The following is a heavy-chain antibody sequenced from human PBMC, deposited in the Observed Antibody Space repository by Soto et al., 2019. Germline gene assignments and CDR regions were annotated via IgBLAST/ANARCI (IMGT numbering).Heavy chain of an antibody. Sequence: SGPTLVNPTQTLTLTCTFSGFSLTNNGEAVGWFRQSPGKALEWLVLIYWDDDNRYNPTLRTRLSTTKDTSKNQVVLTLTNMDPVVTATYYCARYVATSPAGWFEPWGQGIPVTVSS. V-gene: IGHV2-5*02. CDR2: IYWDDDN. D-gene: IGHD3-10*02. CDR1: GFSLTNNGEA. J-gene: IGHJ5*02. CDR3: ARYVATSPAGWFEP.